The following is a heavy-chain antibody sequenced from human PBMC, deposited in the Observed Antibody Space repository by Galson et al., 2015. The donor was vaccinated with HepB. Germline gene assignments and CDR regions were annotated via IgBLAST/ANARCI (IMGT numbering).Heavy chain of an antibody. CDR2: IYYSGST. D-gene: IGHD3-3*01. V-gene: IGHV4-31*03. Sequence: TLSLTCTVSGASISTGGYYWSWIRQHPGKGLEWIGYIYYSGSTYYNPSLKSRVTISVDTSMNQFSVRLSSVTAADTAVYYCARGPDDFWCGSPPDYWGQGTLVTVSS. J-gene: IGHJ4*02. CDR1: GASISTGGYY. CDR3: ARGPDDFWCGSPPDY.